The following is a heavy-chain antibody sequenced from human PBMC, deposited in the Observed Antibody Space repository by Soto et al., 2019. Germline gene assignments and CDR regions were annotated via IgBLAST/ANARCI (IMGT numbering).Heavy chain of an antibody. CDR1: GSIFSGYC. D-gene: IGHD1-7*01. CDR2: IWYDGSNK. CDR3: ARGGIGGTAFRGFCDY. Sequence: LVESGGGVVQPGTSLRLSCAASGSIFSGYCMHWVRQAPGKGLEWVAVIWYDGSNKYYSDSVKGRFTISRDNYKNMLYLQMDSLRAEDTAVYYCARGGIGGTAFRGFCDYWGQGTLVTISS. J-gene: IGHJ4*02. V-gene: IGHV3-33*01.